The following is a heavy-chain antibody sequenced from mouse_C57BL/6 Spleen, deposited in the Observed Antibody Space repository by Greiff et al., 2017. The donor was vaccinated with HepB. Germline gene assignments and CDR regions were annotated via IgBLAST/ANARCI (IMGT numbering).Heavy chain of an antibody. CDR1: GYTFTEYT. D-gene: IGHD1-1*01. V-gene: IGHV1-62-2*01. Sequence: VHLVESGAELVKPGASVKLSCKASGYTFTEYTIHWVKQRSGQGLEWIGWFYPGSGSIKYNEKFKDKATLTADKSSSTVYMELSRLTSEDSAVYFCARHDEYYGSRGAMDYWGQGTSVTVSS. CDR3: ARHDEYYGSRGAMDY. J-gene: IGHJ4*01. CDR2: FYPGSGSI.